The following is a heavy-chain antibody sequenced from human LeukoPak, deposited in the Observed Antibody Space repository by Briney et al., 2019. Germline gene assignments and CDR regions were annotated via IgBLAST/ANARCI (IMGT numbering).Heavy chain of an antibody. V-gene: IGHV1-24*01. CDR2: FDPEDGKT. Sequence: GASVKVSCKVSGYTLTELSMHWVRQAPGKGLEWMGGFDPEDGKTIYAQKFQGRVTMTEDTSTDTAYMELSSLRSEDTAVSYCATAPYYYDSSGPFDYWGQGTLVTVSS. J-gene: IGHJ4*02. D-gene: IGHD3-22*01. CDR1: GYTLTELS. CDR3: ATAPYYYDSSGPFDY.